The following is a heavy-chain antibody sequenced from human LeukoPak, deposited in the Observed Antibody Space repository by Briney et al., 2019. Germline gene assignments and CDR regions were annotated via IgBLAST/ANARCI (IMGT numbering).Heavy chain of an antibody. CDR2: ISGSGDST. J-gene: IGHJ4*02. CDR3: ARAGPYYLDY. V-gene: IGHV3-23*01. CDR1: GFTFSSYA. D-gene: IGHD6-19*01. Sequence: GGSLRLSCAASGFTFSSYAMSWVRQAPGKGLEWVSAISGSGDSTYYGDSVKGRFTISRDNSKNTLYLQMNSLRAEDTAVYFCARAGPYYLDYWGQGTLVTVSS.